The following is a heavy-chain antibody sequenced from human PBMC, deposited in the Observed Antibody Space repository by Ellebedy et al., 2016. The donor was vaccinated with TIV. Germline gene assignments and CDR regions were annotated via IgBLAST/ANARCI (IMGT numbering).Heavy chain of an antibody. V-gene: IGHV4-59*01. Sequence: MPSETLSLTCTVPGGSIGSYYWSWIRQPPGKGLEGIGYISYSGITNYNPSLKSRITISVDTSKNQFSLKLNSVTAADTAVYYCARGTGSSPLREYYYYYYGMDVWGQGTTVTVSS. CDR1: GGSIGSYY. CDR3: ARGTGSSPLREYYYYYYGMDV. J-gene: IGHJ6*02. D-gene: IGHD6-6*01. CDR2: ISYSGIT.